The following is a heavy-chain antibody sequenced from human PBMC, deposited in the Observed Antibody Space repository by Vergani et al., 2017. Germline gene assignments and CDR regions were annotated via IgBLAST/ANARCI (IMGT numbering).Heavy chain of an antibody. CDR1: GFTVSSSY. CDR3: AREAYYYDNSGYHTIDY. J-gene: IGHJ4*02. Sequence: EVQLVESGGGLLQPGGSLRLSCAASGFTVSSSYMSWVRQAPGKGLEWVSVIYSGGSTYYADSVKGRFTISRDNSKNTLYLQMNSLRAEDTAVYYCAREAYYYDNSGYHTIDYWGQGTLVTVSS. CDR2: IYSGGST. D-gene: IGHD3-22*01. V-gene: IGHV3-53*01.